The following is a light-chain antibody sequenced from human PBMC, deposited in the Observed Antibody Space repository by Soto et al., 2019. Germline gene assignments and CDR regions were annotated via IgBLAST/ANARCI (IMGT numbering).Light chain of an antibody. CDR3: QSYDSSLSISV. Sequence: QAVVTQPPSVSGAPGQRVSISCTGTSSNIGAGYDVHWYQHLPGTAPKLLIFGDINRPSGVPDRFSGSKSGTSASLAITGLQAEDEADYYCQSYDSSLSISVFGGGTKVIVL. J-gene: IGLJ2*01. V-gene: IGLV1-40*01. CDR1: SSNIGAGYD. CDR2: GDI.